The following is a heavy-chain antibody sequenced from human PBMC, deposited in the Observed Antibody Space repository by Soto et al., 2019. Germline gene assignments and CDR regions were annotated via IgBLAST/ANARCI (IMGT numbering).Heavy chain of an antibody. CDR1: GGTFSSYA. CDR2: IIPIFGTA. CDR3: VLRGVAEDYYYYYGMDV. Sequence: QVQLVQSGAEVKKPGSSVKVSCKASGGTFSSYAISWVRQAPGQGLEWMGGIIPIFGTANYAQKFQGRVTITADESTSTAYMELSSLRSEDTDVYYCVLRGVAEDYYYYYGMDVWGQGTTVTVSS. J-gene: IGHJ6*02. V-gene: IGHV1-69*12. D-gene: IGHD4-17*01.